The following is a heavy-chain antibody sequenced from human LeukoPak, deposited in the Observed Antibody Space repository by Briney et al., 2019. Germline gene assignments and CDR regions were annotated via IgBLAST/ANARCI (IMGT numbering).Heavy chain of an antibody. CDR1: GYTFTGYY. CDR2: INPNSGGT. CDR3: ARDGTTVVNYFDY. J-gene: IGHJ4*02. Sequence: ASVKVSCKASGYTFTGYYMHWVRQAPGQGLEWMGWINPNSGGTNYAQKFQGRVTMTTDTSTSTAYMELRSLRSDDTAVYYCARDGTTVVNYFDYWGQGTLVTVSS. V-gene: IGHV1-2*02. D-gene: IGHD4-23*01.